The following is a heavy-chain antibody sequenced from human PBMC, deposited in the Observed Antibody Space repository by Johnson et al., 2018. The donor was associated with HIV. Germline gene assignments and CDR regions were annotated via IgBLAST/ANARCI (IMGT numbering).Heavy chain of an antibody. D-gene: IGHD6-13*01. J-gene: IGHJ3*02. Sequence: VQLVESGGGVVQPGRSLRLSCAASGFTFSSYGMHWVRQAPGKGLEWVAVISYDGSNKYYADSVKGRFTISRDNSKNMLYLQMNSLRAEDTAVYYCARSYSSLDAFDIWGQGTMVTVS. CDR3: ARSYSSLDAFDI. CDR1: GFTFSSYG. CDR2: ISYDGSNK. V-gene: IGHV3-30*03.